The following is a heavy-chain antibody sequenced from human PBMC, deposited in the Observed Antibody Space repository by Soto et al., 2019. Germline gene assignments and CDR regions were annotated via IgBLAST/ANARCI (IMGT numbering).Heavy chain of an antibody. Sequence: EVQLVESGGGLVKPGGSLRLSCAASGFTFSNAWMSWVRQAPGKGLEWVGRIKSKTDGGTTDYAAPVKGRFTISRDDSKNTLYLQMNSLKTEDTAVYYCTTNKLIVLMVYALIDYWGLGTLVTVSS. CDR2: IKSKTDGGTT. V-gene: IGHV3-15*01. CDR1: GFTFSNAW. J-gene: IGHJ4*02. D-gene: IGHD2-8*01. CDR3: TTNKLIVLMVYALIDY.